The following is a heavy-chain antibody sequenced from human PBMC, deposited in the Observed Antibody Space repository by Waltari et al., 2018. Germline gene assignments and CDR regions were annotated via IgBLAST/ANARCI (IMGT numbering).Heavy chain of an antibody. Sequence: QVQLVESGGGVVQPGGSLRLSCAASGFTFSSYGMHWVRQAPGKGLEWVAFIRYDGSNKYYADSVKGRFTISRDNSKNTLYLQMNSLRAEDTAVYYCAKESGYYGSGSYSHFDYWGKGTTVTVSS. V-gene: IGHV3-30*02. CDR1: GFTFSSYG. CDR3: AKESGYYGSGSYSHFDY. J-gene: IGHJ4*03. D-gene: IGHD3-10*01. CDR2: IRYDGSNK.